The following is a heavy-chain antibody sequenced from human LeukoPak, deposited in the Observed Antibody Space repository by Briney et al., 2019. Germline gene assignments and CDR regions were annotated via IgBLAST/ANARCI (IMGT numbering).Heavy chain of an antibody. J-gene: IGHJ3*02. V-gene: IGHV1-2*02. CDR2: INPNSGGT. D-gene: IGHD3-16*02. Sequence: GASVKVSCKASGYTFTGYYMHWVRQAPGQGLEWKGWINPNSGGTNYAQKFQGRVTMTRDTSISTAYMELSRLRSDGTAVYYCASDTAYDYIWGSYRPYPEIWGQGTMVTVSS. CDR1: GYTFTGYY. CDR3: ASDTAYDYIWGSYRPYPEI.